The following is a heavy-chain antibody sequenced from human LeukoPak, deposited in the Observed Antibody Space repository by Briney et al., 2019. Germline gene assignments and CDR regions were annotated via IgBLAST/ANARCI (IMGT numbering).Heavy chain of an antibody. CDR3: ARQAIAATGNWFDP. D-gene: IGHD2-15*01. J-gene: IGHJ5*02. Sequence: SEALSLTCAVSGYSISSGYYWGWIRPPPGKGLEWIGSIYYSGSTYYNPSLKSRVTISVDTSKNQFSLKVSSVTAADTAVYYCARQAIAATGNWFDPWGQGTLVTVSS. CDR2: IYYSGST. CDR1: GYSISSGYY. V-gene: IGHV4-38-2*01.